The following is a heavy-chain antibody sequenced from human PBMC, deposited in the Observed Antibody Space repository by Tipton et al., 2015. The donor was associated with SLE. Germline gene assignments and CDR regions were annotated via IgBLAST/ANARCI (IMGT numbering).Heavy chain of an antibody. CDR3: AKDPRIGASGMSGKYHFDH. D-gene: IGHD6-13*01. CDR1: GLTFEGYE. J-gene: IGHJ4*02. V-gene: IGHV3-9*01. CDR2: ISWNSDTV. Sequence: SLRLSCAASGLTFEGYEMNWVRQAPGKGLEWVSSISWNSDTVAYADSVRGRFTISRDNAKNSVYLQMNRLRAEDTALYYCAKDPRIGASGMSGKYHFDHWGRGTLVTFSS.